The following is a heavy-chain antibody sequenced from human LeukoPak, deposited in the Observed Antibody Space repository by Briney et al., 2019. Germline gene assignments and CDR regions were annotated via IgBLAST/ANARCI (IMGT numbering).Heavy chain of an antibody. V-gene: IGHV5-51*01. CDR3: ARHGSAFVDTAMVFAFDI. Sequence: GESLKISCKGSGYSFTSYWIGWVRQMPGKGLEWMGIIYPGDSDTRYSPTFQGQVTISADKSISTAYLQWSSLKASDTAMYYCARHGSAFVDTAMVFAFDIWGRGTMVTVSS. J-gene: IGHJ3*02. CDR1: GYSFTSYW. D-gene: IGHD5-18*01. CDR2: IYPGDSDT.